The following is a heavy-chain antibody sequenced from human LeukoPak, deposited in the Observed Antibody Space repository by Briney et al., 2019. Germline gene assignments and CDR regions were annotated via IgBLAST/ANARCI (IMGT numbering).Heavy chain of an antibody. D-gene: IGHD6-19*01. J-gene: IGHJ4*02. V-gene: IGHV1-2*02. CDR3: ARDIGSGWYWIGGNY. Sequence: ASVKVSCKASGYTFTDYSMHWVRQAPRERLEWIGWISPNSGETNYAQKFQGRVTMTRDTSISIAHMELSRLKSDDTAVYCCARDIGSGWYWIGGNYWGQGTLVTVSS. CDR1: GYTFTDYS. CDR2: ISPNSGET.